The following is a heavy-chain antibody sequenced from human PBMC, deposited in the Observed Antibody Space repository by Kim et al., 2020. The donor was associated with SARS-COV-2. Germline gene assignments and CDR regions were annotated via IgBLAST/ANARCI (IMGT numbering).Heavy chain of an antibody. Sequence: ASVKVSCKASGYTFTSYGISWVRQAPGQGLEWMGWISAYNGNTNYAQKLQGRVTMTTDTSTSTAYMELRSLRSDDTAVYYCARDYYGSGSYRGDAFDIWGQGTMVTVSS. CDR2: ISAYNGNT. V-gene: IGHV1-18*01. J-gene: IGHJ3*02. CDR3: ARDYYGSGSYRGDAFDI. CDR1: GYTFTSYG. D-gene: IGHD3-10*01.